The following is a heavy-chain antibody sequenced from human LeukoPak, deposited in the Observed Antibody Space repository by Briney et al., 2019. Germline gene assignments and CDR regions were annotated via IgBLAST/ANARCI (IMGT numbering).Heavy chain of an antibody. CDR2: IYSGGST. J-gene: IGHJ3*02. Sequence: GGSLRLSCAASGFTVSSNYMSWVRQARGKGLEWVSVIYSGGSTYYADSVKGRFTISRDNSKSTLYLQMNSLRAEDTAVYYCASSTLHAFDIWGQGTMVTVSS. V-gene: IGHV3-66*01. CDR1: GFTVSSNY. CDR3: ASSTLHAFDI.